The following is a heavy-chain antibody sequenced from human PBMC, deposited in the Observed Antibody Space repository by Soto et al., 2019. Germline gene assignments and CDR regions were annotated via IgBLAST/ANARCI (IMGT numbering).Heavy chain of an antibody. D-gene: IGHD2-15*01. V-gene: IGHV3-21*01. CDR2: ISSSSSYI. J-gene: IGHJ3*02. Sequence: EVQLVESGGGLVKPGGSLRLSCAASGFTFSSYSMNWVRQAPGKGLEWVSSISSSSSYIYYADSVKGRFTISRDNAKNSLYLQMNSLRAEDTAVYYCASLSPAGVVVVAALHDAFDIWGQGTMVTVSS. CDR3: ASLSPAGVVVVAALHDAFDI. CDR1: GFTFSSYS.